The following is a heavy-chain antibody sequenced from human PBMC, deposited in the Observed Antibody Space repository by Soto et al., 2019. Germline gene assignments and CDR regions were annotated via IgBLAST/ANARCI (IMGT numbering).Heavy chain of an antibody. V-gene: IGHV4-30-2*01. Sequence: SETLSLTCAVSGGSISSGGYSWSWIRQPPGKGLEWIGYIYHSGSTYYNPSLKSRVTISVDRSKNQFSLKLSSVTAADTAVYYCARGLHTTVTSPRFDYWGQGTLVTVSS. D-gene: IGHD4-4*01. CDR1: GGSISSGGYS. CDR3: ARGLHTTVTSPRFDY. CDR2: IYHSGST. J-gene: IGHJ4*02.